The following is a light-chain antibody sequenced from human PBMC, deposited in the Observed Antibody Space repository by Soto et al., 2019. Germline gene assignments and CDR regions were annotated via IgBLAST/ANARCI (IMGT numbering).Light chain of an antibody. J-gene: IGLJ1*01. V-gene: IGLV1-47*01. CDR2: YSN. CDR3: AAWDDRLRGYV. Sequence: QAVVTQSASASGTPGQRVTISCSGGTSNIGTNAVYWFQLLPGTAPKLLIYYSNHRPSGISDRFSGSKSGTSASLAISGLRPEDEADYYCAAWDDRLRGYVFATGTKVTVL. CDR1: TSNIGTNA.